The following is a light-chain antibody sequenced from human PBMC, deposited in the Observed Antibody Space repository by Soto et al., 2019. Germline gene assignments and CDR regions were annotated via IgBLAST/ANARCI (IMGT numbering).Light chain of an antibody. CDR1: QTVSSSY. V-gene: IGKV3-20*01. CDR2: GSS. J-gene: IGKJ1*01. Sequence: EIVLTQSPGTLSLSPGDRATLSCRASQTVSSSYLAWFQQKPGQAPRLLIYGSSGRATGIPDRFSGSGSGTDFTLTISRLEPEDFAVYYCQQHGNSPWTFGQGTKVEIK. CDR3: QQHGNSPWT.